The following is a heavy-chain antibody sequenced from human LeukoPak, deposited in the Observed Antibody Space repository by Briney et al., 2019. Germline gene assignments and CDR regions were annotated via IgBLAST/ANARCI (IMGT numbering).Heavy chain of an antibody. J-gene: IGHJ4*02. V-gene: IGHV3-7*01. CDR2: IKQGGSEK. Sequence: GGSLRLSCAASGFTFSSYWMSWVRQAPGKGLEWVANIKQGGSEKYYVDSVKGRFTISRDNAKNSLYLQMNSLRAEDTAVYYCARDPSQLELLISDYWGQGTLVTVSS. D-gene: IGHD1-7*01. CDR1: GFTFSSYW. CDR3: ARDPSQLELLISDY.